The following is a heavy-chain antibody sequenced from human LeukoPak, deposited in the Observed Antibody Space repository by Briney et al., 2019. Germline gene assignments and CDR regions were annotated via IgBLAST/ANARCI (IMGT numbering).Heavy chain of an antibody. D-gene: IGHD3-22*01. CDR2: IIPIFGTA. J-gene: IGHJ3*02. V-gene: IGHV1-69*06. Sequence: SVKVSCKASGGTFSSYAISWVRQAPGQGLEWMGGIIPIFGTANYAQKFQGRVTITADKSTSTAYMELSSLRSEDTAVYYCFSSGYSHPPFDIWGQGTMVTVSS. CDR3: FSSGYSHPPFDI. CDR1: GGTFSSYA.